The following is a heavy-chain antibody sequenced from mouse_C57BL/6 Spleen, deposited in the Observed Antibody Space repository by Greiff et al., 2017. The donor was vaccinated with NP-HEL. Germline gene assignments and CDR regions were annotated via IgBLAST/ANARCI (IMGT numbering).Heavy chain of an antibody. Sequence: EVQLVESGGGLVQPKGSLKLSCAASGFSFNTYAMNWVRQAPGKGLEWVARIRSKSNNYATYYADSVKDRFTISRDDSESMLYLQMNNLKTEDTAMYYCVRLDYGSGLDYWGQGTTLTVSS. V-gene: IGHV10-1*01. CDR3: VRLDYGSGLDY. CDR1: GFSFNTYA. D-gene: IGHD1-1*01. J-gene: IGHJ2*01. CDR2: IRSKSNNYAT.